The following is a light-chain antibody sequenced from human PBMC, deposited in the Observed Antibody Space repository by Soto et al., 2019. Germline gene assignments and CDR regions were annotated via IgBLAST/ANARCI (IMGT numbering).Light chain of an antibody. V-gene: IGKV3-15*01. CDR3: HQRQSWPRT. CDR2: DAS. Sequence: EIVMTQSPATLSVSPGERATLSCRASQSVSSNLAWYQQKPGQAPRLLIYDASTRATGIPARFSGSGSGTDFTLTISSLAPDDFAIYYCHQRQSWPRTFGQGTKVDIK. CDR1: QSVSSN. J-gene: IGKJ1*01.